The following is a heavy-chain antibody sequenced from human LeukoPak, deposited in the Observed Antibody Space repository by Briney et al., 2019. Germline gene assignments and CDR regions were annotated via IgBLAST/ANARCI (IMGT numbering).Heavy chain of an antibody. Sequence: SQTLSLTCAVYGGSFSGYYWSWIRQPPGKGLEWIGEINHSGSTNYNPSLKSRVTISVDTSKNQFSLKLSSVTAADTAVYYCASVYDSSGYYPFWGQGTLVTVSS. J-gene: IGHJ4*02. CDR2: INHSGST. V-gene: IGHV4-34*01. CDR3: ASVYDSSGYYPF. D-gene: IGHD3-22*01. CDR1: GGSFSGYY.